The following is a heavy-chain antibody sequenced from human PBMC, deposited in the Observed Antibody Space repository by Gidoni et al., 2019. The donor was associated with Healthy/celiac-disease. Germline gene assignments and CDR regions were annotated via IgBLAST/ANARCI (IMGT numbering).Heavy chain of an antibody. Sequence: QVQLVESGGGVVQPGRSLRLSCAASGVTFSSYGMHWVRQAPGKWLVWVAVIAYDGSNKYYAYSVKGRFTISRDNSKNTLYLQMNSLRAEDTAVYYCAKDELTDPYDSSGYYYNPFDYWGQGTLVTVSS. CDR3: AKDELTDPYDSSGYYYNPFDY. CDR1: GVTFSSYG. CDR2: IAYDGSNK. J-gene: IGHJ4*02. D-gene: IGHD3-22*01. V-gene: IGHV3-30*18.